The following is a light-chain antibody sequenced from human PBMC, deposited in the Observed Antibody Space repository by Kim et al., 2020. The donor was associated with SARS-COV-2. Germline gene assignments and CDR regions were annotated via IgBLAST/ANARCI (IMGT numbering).Light chain of an antibody. CDR1: QSVGNY. V-gene: IGKV3-11*01. Sequence: SPGDRASLSCRASQSVGNYLAWYQQKYCQPPRLLIYDASKRATGIPARFSGSGSGLDFTLTISSLEPDDFAVYYCQQRSHWPPTLIFGGGTKVEI. CDR2: DAS. J-gene: IGKJ4*01. CDR3: QQRSHWPPTLI.